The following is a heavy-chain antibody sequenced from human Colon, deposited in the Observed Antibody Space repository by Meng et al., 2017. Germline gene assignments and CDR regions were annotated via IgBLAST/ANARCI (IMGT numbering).Heavy chain of an antibody. V-gene: IGHV4-34*01. Sequence: APGLLNPSGTLASTFAVSGGSFSGFHWGWNRQPPGKGLEWIGEIDHFGISNYNSSLKGRLTMSVDTSKKQISLTLTSVTAADTAVYYCATGLRHGDWFDPWGPGTLVTVSS. D-gene: IGHD4-17*01. CDR2: IDHFGIS. CDR3: ATGLRHGDWFDP. CDR1: GGSFSGFH. J-gene: IGHJ5*02.